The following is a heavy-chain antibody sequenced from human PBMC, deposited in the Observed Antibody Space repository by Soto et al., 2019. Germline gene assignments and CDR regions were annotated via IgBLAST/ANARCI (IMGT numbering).Heavy chain of an antibody. Sequence: GASVKVSCKASGGTFSSYAISWVRQAPGQGLEWMGGIIPIFGTANYAQKFQGRVTITADKSTSTAYMELSSLRSEDTAVYYCARDAPGIAVAGTLQGAFEIWGQGTMVIVSS. D-gene: IGHD6-19*01. J-gene: IGHJ3*02. CDR2: IIPIFGTA. CDR3: ARDAPGIAVAGTLQGAFEI. V-gene: IGHV1-69*06. CDR1: GGTFSSYA.